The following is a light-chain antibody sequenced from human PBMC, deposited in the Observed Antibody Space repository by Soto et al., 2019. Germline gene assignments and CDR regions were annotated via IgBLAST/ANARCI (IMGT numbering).Light chain of an antibody. CDR1: QSVSSIY. Sequence: DIVLTQSPGTLSLSPGERATLSCRASQSVSSIYLAWYQQKPGQAPRLLIYGASNRATGIPDRFSGSGSGTDFTLTISRLEPEDFAVYYCQQYDNSPLTFGGGTKVEIK. CDR2: GAS. V-gene: IGKV3-20*01. J-gene: IGKJ4*01. CDR3: QQYDNSPLT.